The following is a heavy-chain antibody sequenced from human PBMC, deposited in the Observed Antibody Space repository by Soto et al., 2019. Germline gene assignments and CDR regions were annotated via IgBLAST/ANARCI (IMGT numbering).Heavy chain of an antibody. CDR1: GGSISSYY. J-gene: IGHJ4*02. D-gene: IGHD6-19*01. CDR2: IYYSGST. Sequence: PSETLSLTCTVSGGSISSYYCSWIRQPPGKGLEWIGYIYYSGSTNYNPSLKSRVTISVDTSKNQFSLKLSSVTAADTAVYYCARKYSSGWTFDYWGQGTLVTVSS. V-gene: IGHV4-59*01. CDR3: ARKYSSGWTFDY.